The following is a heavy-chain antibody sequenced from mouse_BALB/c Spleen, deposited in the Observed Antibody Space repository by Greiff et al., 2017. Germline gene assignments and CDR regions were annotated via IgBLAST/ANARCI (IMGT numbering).Heavy chain of an antibody. J-gene: IGHJ3*01. CDR2: IDPETGGT. CDR1: GYTFTDYE. Sequence: LQESGAELVRPGASVTLSCKASGYTFTDYEMHWVKQTPVHGLEWIGAIDPETGGTAYNQKFKGKATLTADKSSSTAYMELRSLTSEDSAVYYCAYGNYVAYWGQGTLVTVSA. CDR3: AYGNYVAY. V-gene: IGHV1-15*01. D-gene: IGHD2-1*01.